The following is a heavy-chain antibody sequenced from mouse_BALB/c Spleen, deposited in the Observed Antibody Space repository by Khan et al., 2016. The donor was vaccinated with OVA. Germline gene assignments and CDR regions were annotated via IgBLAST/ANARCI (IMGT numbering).Heavy chain of an antibody. Sequence: VQLVESGGDLVKPGGSLKLSCAASGFTFSSYSMSWVRQIPDKRLEWVATMSSGGDYTYYPDSVKGRFTISRDNANNTLYLQMSSLKSEDTAMYYCASNLTGAFAYWGQGTLVTVSA. V-gene: IGHV5-6*01. D-gene: IGHD1-3*01. CDR3: ASNLTGAFAY. CDR2: MSSGGDYT. J-gene: IGHJ3*01. CDR1: GFTFSSYS.